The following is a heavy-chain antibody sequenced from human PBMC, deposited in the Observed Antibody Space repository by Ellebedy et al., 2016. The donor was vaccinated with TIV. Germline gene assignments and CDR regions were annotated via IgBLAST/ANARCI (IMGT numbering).Heavy chain of an antibody. D-gene: IGHD3-10*01. CDR1: GYTFTNYG. J-gene: IGHJ5*01. CDR3: ARDMVQGVVSVYLWFDS. CDR2: ISAYTGNT. V-gene: IGHV1-18*01. Sequence: ASVKVSCKASGYTFTNYGISWVRQAPGQGPEWMGWISAYTGNTDYGQKFQGRLTMSTDPSTSTAYMELRRLRSDDTAIYYCARDMVQGVVSVYLWFDSWGQGTLVTVSS.